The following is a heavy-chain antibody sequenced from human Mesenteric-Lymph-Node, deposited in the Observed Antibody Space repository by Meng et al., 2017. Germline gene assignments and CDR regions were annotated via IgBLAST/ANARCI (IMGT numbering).Heavy chain of an antibody. CDR2: IYGDDEK. CDR1: GFSLTTSGVG. V-gene: IGHV2-5*02. J-gene: IGHJ5*02. CDR3: ARAAARPSDWFDP. D-gene: IGHD6-6*01. Sequence: QITLNESGPTLVKPTHTLTLTCTFSGFSLTTSGVGVGWIRWPPGKALECLAIIYGDDEKRYSPSLESRLTVTKDTSKNQVVLTMTNMVPVDTATYYCARAAARPSDWFDPWGQGTLVTVSS.